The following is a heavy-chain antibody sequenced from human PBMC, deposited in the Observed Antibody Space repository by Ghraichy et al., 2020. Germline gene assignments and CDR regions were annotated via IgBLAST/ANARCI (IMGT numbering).Heavy chain of an antibody. CDR1: GYSFPSFA. V-gene: IGHV1-18*01. CDR3: ARTPGTASATQGYGMDV. CDR2: ISVYNNNT. Sequence: ASVKVSCKASGYSFPSFAISWVQQAPGQGLEWMGWISVYNNNTDYAQKFQGRLTMTTDTSTSTAYMQLRSLRSDDTALYYCARTPGTASATQGYGMDVWGQGTTVTVAS. D-gene: IGHD2-15*01. J-gene: IGHJ6*02.